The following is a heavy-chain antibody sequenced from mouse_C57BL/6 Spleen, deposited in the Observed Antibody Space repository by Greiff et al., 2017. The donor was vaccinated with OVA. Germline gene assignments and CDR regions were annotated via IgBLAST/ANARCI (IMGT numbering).Heavy chain of an antibody. CDR2: IYPGDGDT. D-gene: IGHD1-1*01. CDR1: GYAFSSSW. Sequence: QVQLQQSGPELVKPGASVKISCKASGYAFSSSWMNWVKQRPGKGLEWIGRIYPGDGDTNYNGKFKGKATLTADKSSSTAYMQLSSLTSEDSAVYFCARGTTVVARWYFDVWGTGTTVTVSS. V-gene: IGHV1-82*01. CDR3: ARGTTVVARWYFDV. J-gene: IGHJ1*03.